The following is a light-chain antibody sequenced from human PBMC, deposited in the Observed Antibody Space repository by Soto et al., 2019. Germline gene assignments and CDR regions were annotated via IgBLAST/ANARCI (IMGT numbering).Light chain of an antibody. CDR3: QQYNSYSPWT. CDR1: QSISSW. Sequence: DIQMTQSPSTLSASVGDRVTITCRASQSISSWLAWYQQKPGKAPNLLIYDVSNLESGVPSRFSGSGSVTEFTLTISSLQADDFATYYCQQYNSYSPWTFGQGTKVEIK. J-gene: IGKJ1*01. CDR2: DVS. V-gene: IGKV1-5*01.